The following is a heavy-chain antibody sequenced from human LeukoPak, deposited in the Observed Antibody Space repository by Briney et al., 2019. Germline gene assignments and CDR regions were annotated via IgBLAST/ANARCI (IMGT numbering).Heavy chain of an antibody. CDR2: IYFSGST. CDR1: GGSISSYY. Sequence: PSETLSLTCTVSGGSISSYYWSWIRQPPGKGLEWIGYIYFSGSTNYNPSLKSRVTISVDTSKNQFSLKLSSVTAADTAVYYCARKWIQLWSSRIYYFDYWGQGTLVTVSS. V-gene: IGHV4-59*12. J-gene: IGHJ4*02. D-gene: IGHD5-18*01. CDR3: ARKWIQLWSSRIYYFDY.